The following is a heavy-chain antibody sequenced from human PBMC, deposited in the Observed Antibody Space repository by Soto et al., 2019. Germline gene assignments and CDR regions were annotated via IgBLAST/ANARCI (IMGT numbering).Heavy chain of an antibody. CDR2: ISYDGSNK. CDR3: VRLIAGGKYHGMDV. J-gene: IGHJ6*04. Sequence: GGALRLSCAASGFTLSSYAMPWVRPAPGKGLEWVAVISYDGSNKTYADSVKGRFTISRDNSKNTLYLQMNSLRTEDTAVYYCVRLIAGGKYHGMDVWGKGTTVTVSS. D-gene: IGHD3-16*02. CDR1: GFTLSSYA. V-gene: IGHV3-30-3*01.